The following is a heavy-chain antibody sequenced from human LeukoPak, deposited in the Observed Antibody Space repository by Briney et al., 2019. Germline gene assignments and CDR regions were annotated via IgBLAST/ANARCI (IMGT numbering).Heavy chain of an antibody. D-gene: IGHD6-19*01. CDR1: GFTFSSYS. V-gene: IGHV3-21*01. J-gene: IGHJ6*03. Sequence: GGSLRLSCAASGFTFSSYSMNWVRQAPGKGLQWVSSISSSSLYIYYADSVKGRFTISRDNAKNSQYLQMNSLRAEDTAVYYCAREQNSSGWYGYYYYMDVWGKGTTVTVSS. CDR2: ISSSSLYI. CDR3: AREQNSSGWYGYYYYMDV.